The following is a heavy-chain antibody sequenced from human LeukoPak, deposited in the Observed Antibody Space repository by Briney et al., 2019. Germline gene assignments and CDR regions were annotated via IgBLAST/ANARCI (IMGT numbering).Heavy chain of an antibody. CDR1: GFTFSSYG. J-gene: IGHJ4*02. Sequence: GRSLRLSCAASGFTFSSYGMHWVRQAPGKGLEWVAAIWYDGSNKYYADSVKGRFTISRDNSKNTLYLQMNSLRAEDTAVYYCSSGSYYSPYYFDYWGQGTLVTVSS. D-gene: IGHD1-26*01. V-gene: IGHV3-33*01. CDR3: SSGSYYSPYYFDY. CDR2: IWYDGSNK.